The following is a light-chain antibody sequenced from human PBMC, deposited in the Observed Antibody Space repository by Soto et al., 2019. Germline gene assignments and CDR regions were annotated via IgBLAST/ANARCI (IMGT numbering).Light chain of an antibody. J-gene: IGKJ4*01. Sequence: DIQMTQSPSSLSASLGDRVTITCRASQGIGVYLAWFQQKPWKDPKLLIYAASTLQSGVPSRFSVSGSWTDFTLTSSSLQPEDCATYYCQKYNSAPLTFGGGTKVEIK. CDR2: AAS. CDR3: QKYNSAPLT. V-gene: IGKV1-27*01. CDR1: QGIGVY.